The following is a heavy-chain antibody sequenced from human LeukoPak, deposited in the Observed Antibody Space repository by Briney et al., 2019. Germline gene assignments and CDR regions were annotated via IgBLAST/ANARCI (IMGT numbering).Heavy chain of an antibody. V-gene: IGHV3-11*06. CDR3: ARGGKVFGI. CDR1: GFTFSDYY. J-gene: IGHJ3*02. Sequence: TTGGPLRLSCAASGFTFSDYYMNWICQAPGKGLEWVSYISGSSSYTNYADSVKGRFTISRDNAKNSLYLQMNSLRVEDTAVYYCARGGKVFGIWGQGTMVTVSS. CDR2: ISGSSSYT. D-gene: IGHD1-14*01.